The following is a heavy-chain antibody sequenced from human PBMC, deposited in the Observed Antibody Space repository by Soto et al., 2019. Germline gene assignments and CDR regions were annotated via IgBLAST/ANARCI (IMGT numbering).Heavy chain of an antibody. CDR3: ARAITEMDTIRPESD. D-gene: IGHD3-10*01. V-gene: IGHV3-49*02. CDR2: IRSKPYGVTA. J-gene: IGHJ4*02. Sequence: GKGLEWVGFIRSKPYGVTAEYAASVKGRSTISRDDSKSIAYLQMNSLTTEDTAVYYSARAITEMDTIRPESDWGQGT.